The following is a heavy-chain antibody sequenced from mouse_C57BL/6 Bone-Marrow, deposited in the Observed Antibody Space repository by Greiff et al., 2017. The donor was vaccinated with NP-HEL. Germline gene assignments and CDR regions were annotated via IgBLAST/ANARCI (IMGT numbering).Heavy chain of an antibody. CDR2: ISSGSGTI. D-gene: IGHD1-1*01. CDR1: GFTFSDYG. Sequence: EVQLVESGGGLVKPGGSLKLSCAASGFTFSDYGMHWVRQAPEKGLEWVAYISSGSGTIYYADTVKGRFTISRDNAKNTLFLQMTILTYETSALFSCAWHSYDGSSYDAMVFWDRGTSITVTA. CDR3: AWHSYDGSSYDAMVF. V-gene: IGHV5-17*01. J-gene: IGHJ4*01.